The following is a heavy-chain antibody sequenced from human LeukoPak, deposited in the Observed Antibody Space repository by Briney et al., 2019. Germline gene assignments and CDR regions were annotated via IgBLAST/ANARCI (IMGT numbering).Heavy chain of an antibody. CDR2: ISSSSSTI. CDR3: ARSRGRSSSDS. V-gene: IGHV3-48*01. D-gene: IGHD6-13*01. CDR1: GFTFSSYS. J-gene: IGHJ5*02. Sequence: GGSLRLSCAASGFTFSSYSMNWVRQAPGKGLEWVSYISSSSSTIYYADSVKGRFTISRDNAKNSLYLQMNRLRAEDTAVYYCARSRGRSSSDSWGQGTLVTVSS.